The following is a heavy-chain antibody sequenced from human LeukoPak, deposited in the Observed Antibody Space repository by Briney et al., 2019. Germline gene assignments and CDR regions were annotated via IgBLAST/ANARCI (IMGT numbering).Heavy chain of an antibody. CDR1: GDSISSYY. J-gene: IGHJ4*02. V-gene: IGHV4-59*01. CDR2: FHYSGST. D-gene: IGHD4-17*01. Sequence: SETLSLTCAVSGDSISSYYWSWIRQPPGKGLEWIGYFHYSGSTNYSPSLKSRVTISIDTSKNQFSLKVSSVTAADTAVYYCARKATVTPDYWGQGTLVTVSS. CDR3: ARKATVTPDY.